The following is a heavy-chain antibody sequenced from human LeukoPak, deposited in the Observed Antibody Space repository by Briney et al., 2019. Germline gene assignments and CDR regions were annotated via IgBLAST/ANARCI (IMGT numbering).Heavy chain of an antibody. V-gene: IGHV3-74*01. CDR3: ARAIGGNDY. Sequence: GSLRLSCAASGFTFSSYWMHWVRQAPGKGLVWVSRISSDGSFTNYADSVKGRFTISRDNAKNMLYLQMNSLRAEDTAVYYCARAIGGNDYWGQGTLLTVSS. D-gene: IGHD1-26*01. J-gene: IGHJ4*02. CDR1: GFTFSSYW. CDR2: ISSDGSFT.